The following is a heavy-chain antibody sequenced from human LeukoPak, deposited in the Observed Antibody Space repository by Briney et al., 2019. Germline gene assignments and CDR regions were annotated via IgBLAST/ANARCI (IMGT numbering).Heavy chain of an antibody. D-gene: IGHD3-9*01. Sequence: GGSLRLSCAASGFTFSSYGMHWVRQAPGKGLEWVAVISYDGSNKYYADSVKGRFTISRDNSKNTLYLQMSSLRAEDTAVYYCAKTGLRYFDWSKGGFDYWGQGTLVTVSS. V-gene: IGHV3-30*18. CDR1: GFTFSSYG. CDR3: AKTGLRYFDWSKGGFDY. CDR2: ISYDGSNK. J-gene: IGHJ4*02.